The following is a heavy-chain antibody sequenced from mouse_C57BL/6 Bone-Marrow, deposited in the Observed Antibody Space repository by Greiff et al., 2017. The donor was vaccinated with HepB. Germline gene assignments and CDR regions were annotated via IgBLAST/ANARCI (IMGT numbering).Heavy chain of an antibody. CDR3: ARAARALFDY. J-gene: IGHJ2*01. V-gene: IGHV5-9-3*01. CDR2: IHSGGSYT. D-gene: IGHD3-1*01. CDR1: GFTFSSYA. Sequence: EVQRVESGGGLVKPGGSLKLSCAASGFTFSSYAMSWVRQTPEKRLEWVATIHSGGSYTYYPDSVKGRFTISRDNAKNTLYLQMSSLRSEDTAMYYCARAARALFDYWGQGTTLTVSS.